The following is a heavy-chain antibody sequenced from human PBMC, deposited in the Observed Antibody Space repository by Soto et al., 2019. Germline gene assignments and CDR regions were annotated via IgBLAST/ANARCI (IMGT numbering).Heavy chain of an antibody. CDR3: ARLRSGGSGWAFDS. Sequence: QVPLQESGPGQVKPSQTLALTCTVTGGSISGGPYYWSWIRQHPGKGLEWIGHIYYRGTTYYNPSLQSRIIISIDTSENRFSLNLSSVTAADTAVYYCARLRSGGSGWAFDSWGQGSLVTVSS. D-gene: IGHD2-15*01. J-gene: IGHJ4*02. CDR2: IYYRGTT. V-gene: IGHV4-31*03. CDR1: GGSISGGPYY.